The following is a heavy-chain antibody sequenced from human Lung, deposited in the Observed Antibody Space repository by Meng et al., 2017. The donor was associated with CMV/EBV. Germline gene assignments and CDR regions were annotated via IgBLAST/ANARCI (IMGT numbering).Heavy chain of an antibody. D-gene: IGHD3-10*01. V-gene: IGHV2-5*01. J-gene: IGHJ4*02. CDR1: FPRHPSGVV. CDR3: AHRLVALRGLIPPFDY. Sequence: FPRHPSGVVVGLIRQPPGDALAWLALIFWNGNKPYSRSLQGKPSITKDSSKHQVVLTVTSMDPVDPATYYCAHRLVALRGLIPPFDYWGQGTLVTVSS. CDR2: IFWNGNK.